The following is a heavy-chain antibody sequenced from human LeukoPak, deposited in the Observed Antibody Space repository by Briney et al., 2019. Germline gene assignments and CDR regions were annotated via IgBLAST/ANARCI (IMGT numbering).Heavy chain of an antibody. J-gene: IGHJ6*02. D-gene: IGHD6-13*01. CDR2: INPNSGGT. V-gene: IGHV1-2*02. Sequence: ASVKVSCKASGYTFTGYYMHWVRQAPEQGLEWMGWINPNSGGTNYAQKFQGRVTMTRDTSISTAYMELSRLRSDDTAVYYCARDNIYSSSWYYYYYGMDVWGQGTTVTVSS. CDR1: GYTFTGYY. CDR3: ARDNIYSSSWYYYYYGMDV.